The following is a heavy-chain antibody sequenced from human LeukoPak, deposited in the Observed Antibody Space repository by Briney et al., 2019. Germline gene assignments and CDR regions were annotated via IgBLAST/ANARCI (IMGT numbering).Heavy chain of an antibody. CDR2: INHSGRT. V-gene: IGHV4-34*01. J-gene: IGHJ4*02. Sequence: SETLSLTCAVYGVSLSNYYWIWIRQPPGKGLEWIGEINHSGRTHYNPSLKSRVTISIDTSKNQFSLKLSSVTAADTAVYYCAIEAIVGAPRGDYWGQGTLVTVSS. D-gene: IGHD1-26*01. CDR3: AIEAIVGAPRGDY. CDR1: GVSLSNYY.